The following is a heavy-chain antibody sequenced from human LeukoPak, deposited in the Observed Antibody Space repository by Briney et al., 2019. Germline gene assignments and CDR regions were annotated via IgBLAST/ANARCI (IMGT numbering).Heavy chain of an antibody. V-gene: IGHV1-18*01. J-gene: IGHJ4*02. CDR1: GYTFTSYG. D-gene: IGHD6-6*01. CDR2: ISAYNGNT. CDR3: ARDREEYSSSSRLNYFDY. Sequence: ASVKVSCKASGYTFTSYGISWVRQAPGQGLEWMGWISAYNGNTNYAQKLQGRVTMTTDTSTSTAYMELRSLRSDDTAVYYCARDREEYSSSSRLNYFDYWGQGTLVTVSS.